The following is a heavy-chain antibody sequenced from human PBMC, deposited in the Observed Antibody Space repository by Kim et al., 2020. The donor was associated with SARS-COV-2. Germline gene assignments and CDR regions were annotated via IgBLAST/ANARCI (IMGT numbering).Heavy chain of an antibody. V-gene: IGHV3-30*04. J-gene: IGHJ4*02. D-gene: IGHD1-26*01. Sequence: GGSLRLSCAASGITFSRFNMHWVRQAPGKGLEWVSLISPDGRNKYYGDSVKGRFTISRDNSKNTVDLQMNSLTAEDTAIFYCTTGIGTGTSDYWGQGTPVTVSS. CDR3: TTGIGTGTSDY. CDR1: GITFSRFN. CDR2: ISPDGRNK.